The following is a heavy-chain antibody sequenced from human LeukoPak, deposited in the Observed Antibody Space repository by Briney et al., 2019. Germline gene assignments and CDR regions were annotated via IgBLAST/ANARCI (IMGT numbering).Heavy chain of an antibody. CDR3: ARESLYYHGSGSHYKIDY. J-gene: IGHJ4*02. Sequence: SETLSLTCNVSGGSISNGYNYWSWIRQHPGKGLEWIGYIYYSGSAYYNPSLKSRLTISVDTSMNQFSLNLSSVTAADTAVYYCARESLYYHGSGSHYKIDYWGQGTLVTVSS. CDR2: IYYSGSA. D-gene: IGHD3-10*01. V-gene: IGHV4-31*03. CDR1: GGSISNGYNY.